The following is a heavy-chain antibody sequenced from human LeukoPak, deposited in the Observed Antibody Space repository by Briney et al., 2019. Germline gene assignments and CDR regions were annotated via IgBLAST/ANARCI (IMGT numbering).Heavy chain of an antibody. CDR3: AREAYGSGTYYNVEFDY. J-gene: IGHJ4*02. CDR2: ISYDGNNK. D-gene: IGHD3-10*01. CDR1: GFTFSRHA. V-gene: IGHV3-30*04. Sequence: PGRSLRLSCAASGFTFSRHAMHWVRQAPGKGLEWVAVISYDGNNKYYADSVKGRFTISRDNSKNTLFLQMNSLRADDTAVYYCAREAYGSGTYYNVEFDYWGQGTLVTVSS.